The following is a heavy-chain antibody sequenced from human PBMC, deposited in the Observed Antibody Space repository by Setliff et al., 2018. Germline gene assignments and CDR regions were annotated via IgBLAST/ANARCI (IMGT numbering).Heavy chain of an antibody. D-gene: IGHD3-22*01. J-gene: IGHJ4*02. V-gene: IGHV4-34*01. CDR3: RVWVSMIEVDS. Sequence: LSLTCAVYGGSFSTYFWSWIRQPPGKGLEWIGEISHSGSANYNPSLKSRVTMSVDTSKNQFSLKLTSVTAADTAVYYCRVWVSMIEVDSWAQGTLVTVSS. CDR2: ISHSGSA. CDR1: GGSFSTYF.